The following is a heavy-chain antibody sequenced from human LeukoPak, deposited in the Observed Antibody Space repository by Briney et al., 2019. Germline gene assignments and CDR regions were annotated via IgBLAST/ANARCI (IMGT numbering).Heavy chain of an antibody. CDR3: AKDPGSVRHYYDSSGPSDY. J-gene: IGHJ4*02. Sequence: GGSLRLSCAASGFTFSSYAMSWVRQAPGKGLEWVPAISGSGGSTYYADSVKGRFTISRDNSKNTLYLQMNSLRAEDTAVYYCAKDPGSVRHYYDSSGPSDYWGQGTLVTVSS. CDR1: GFTFSSYA. CDR2: ISGSGGST. D-gene: IGHD3-22*01. V-gene: IGHV3-23*01.